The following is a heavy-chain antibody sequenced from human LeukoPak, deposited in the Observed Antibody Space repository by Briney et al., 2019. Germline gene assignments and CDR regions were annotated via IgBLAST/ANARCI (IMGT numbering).Heavy chain of an antibody. V-gene: IGHV1-2*02. D-gene: IGHD3-10*01. CDR2: INPNSGGT. Sequence: ASVKASCKASGYTFTGYYMHWVRQAPGQGLEWMGWINPNSGGTNYAQKFQGRVTMTRDTSISTAYMELSRLRSDDTAVYYCARGTMVRSYYYYMDVWGKGTTVTVSS. CDR1: GYTFTGYY. CDR3: ARGTMVRSYYYYMDV. J-gene: IGHJ6*03.